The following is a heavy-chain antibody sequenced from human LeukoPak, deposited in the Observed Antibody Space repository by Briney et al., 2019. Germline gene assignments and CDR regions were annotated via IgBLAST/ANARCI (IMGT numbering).Heavy chain of an antibody. V-gene: IGHV4-59*01. D-gene: IGHD3-16*02. CDR3: ARYIWGSYPTFEDY. J-gene: IGHJ4*02. Sequence: SETLSLTCTVSGGSISSCYWSWIRQPPGKGLEWIGYISYSGSTNYNPSLKSRVTISVDTSKNQFSLKLSSVTAADTAVYYCARYIWGSYPTFEDYWGQGTLVTVSS. CDR1: GGSISSCY. CDR2: ISYSGST.